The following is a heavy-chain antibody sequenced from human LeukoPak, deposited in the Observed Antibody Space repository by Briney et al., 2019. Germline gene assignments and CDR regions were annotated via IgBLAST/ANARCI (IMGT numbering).Heavy chain of an antibody. Sequence: PGGSLRLSCAASGFTFSSYWMSWVRQAPGKGLEWVANIKQDGSEKYYVDSVKGRFTISRDNAKNSLYLQMNSLRAEDTAVYYCARDPAYCSSTSCHYGMDVWGQGTTITVSS. CDR2: IKQDGSEK. V-gene: IGHV3-7*01. CDR3: ARDPAYCSSTSCHYGMDV. CDR1: GFTFSSYW. D-gene: IGHD2-2*01. J-gene: IGHJ6*02.